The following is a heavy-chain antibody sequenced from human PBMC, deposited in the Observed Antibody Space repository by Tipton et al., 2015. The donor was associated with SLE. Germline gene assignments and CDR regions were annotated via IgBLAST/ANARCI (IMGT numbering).Heavy chain of an antibody. Sequence: TLSLTCAVYGGSFSGYYWSWIRQPPGKGLEWIGEINHSGSTNYNPSLKSRVTISVDTSKNQFSLKLSSVTAADTAVYYCARPLTGYDAFDIWGQGTMVTVSS. CDR2: INHSGST. J-gene: IGHJ3*02. D-gene: IGHD7-27*01. V-gene: IGHV4-34*01. CDR1: GGSFSGYY. CDR3: ARPLTGYDAFDI.